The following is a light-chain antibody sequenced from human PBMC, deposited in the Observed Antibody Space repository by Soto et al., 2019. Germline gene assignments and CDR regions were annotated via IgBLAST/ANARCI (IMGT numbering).Light chain of an antibody. J-gene: IGKJ1*01. Sequence: EVMMTQSPATLSVSPGERATLSCRASQSVSSNLAWYQQKPGQAPRLVIYGASTRATGIPARFSGSGSGTEFTLTISSLQSEDFADYYCQQYNNWPRTFGQGTKVEIK. CDR3: QQYNNWPRT. V-gene: IGKV3-15*01. CDR2: GAS. CDR1: QSVSSN.